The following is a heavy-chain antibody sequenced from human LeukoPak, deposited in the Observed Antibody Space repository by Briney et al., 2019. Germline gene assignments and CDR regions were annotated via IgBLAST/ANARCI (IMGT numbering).Heavy chain of an antibody. CDR3: ARDPDHGALDI. Sequence: PGESLRLSCAVSGFTFSNSWFTWVRQAPGKGLEWVALINQDGSVKSSVDSVKGRFTISGDNAMNSLYLHMTSLRVEDTAVYYCARDPDHGALDIWGQGTVVTVSS. CDR1: GFTFSNSW. J-gene: IGHJ3*02. D-gene: IGHD4-17*01. CDR2: INQDGSVK. V-gene: IGHV3-7*01.